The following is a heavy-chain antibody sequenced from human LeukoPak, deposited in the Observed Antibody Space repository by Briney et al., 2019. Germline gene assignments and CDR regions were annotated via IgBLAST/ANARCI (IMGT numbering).Heavy chain of an antibody. Sequence: GGSLRLSCVASGFTFTIYWMSWVRPAPGKGLEWVANIKQDGSEKYYVDSVKGRFTISRDNAENSLYLQMNSLRGEDTAVYFCARAGYSSGWDYWGQGTLVTVSS. CDR1: GFTFTIYW. CDR2: IKQDGSEK. D-gene: IGHD6-19*01. V-gene: IGHV3-7*01. J-gene: IGHJ4*02. CDR3: ARAGYSSGWDY.